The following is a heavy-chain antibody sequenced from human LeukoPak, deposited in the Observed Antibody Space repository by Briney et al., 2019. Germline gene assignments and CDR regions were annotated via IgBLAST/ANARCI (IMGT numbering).Heavy chain of an antibody. V-gene: IGHV3-48*01. CDR1: AFTLSNYA. CDR2: ISSSGSTI. D-gene: IGHD2-2*01. Sequence: PGGSLRLSCAGSAFTLSNYAINWVRQAPGKEAEWLSYISSSGSTILYADSVKGRFTISRDNAKNSLYLQMNSLRAEDTAVYYCAIIGCYRGVCAFDVWGRGTRVTVSS. J-gene: IGHJ3*01. CDR3: AIIGCYRGVCAFDV.